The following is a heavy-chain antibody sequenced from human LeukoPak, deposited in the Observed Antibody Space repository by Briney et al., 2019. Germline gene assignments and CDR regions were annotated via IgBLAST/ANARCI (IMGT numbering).Heavy chain of an antibody. CDR1: GFTFSSYA. CDR2: ISGSGGST. J-gene: IGHJ6*03. D-gene: IGHD6-19*01. V-gene: IGHV3-23*01. CDR3: AKVRDSGFQYYYYYMDV. Sequence: QPGGSLRLSCAASGFTFSSYAMSWVRQAPGKGLEWVSAISGSGGSTYYADSVKGRFTISRDNSKNTLYLQMNGLRAEDTAVYYCAKVRDSGFQYYYYYMDVWGKGTTVTVSS.